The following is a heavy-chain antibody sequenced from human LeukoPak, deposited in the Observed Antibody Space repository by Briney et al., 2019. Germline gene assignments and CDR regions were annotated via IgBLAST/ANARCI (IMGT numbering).Heavy chain of an antibody. CDR3: AGYCSSTSCHGWFDP. Sequence: GGSLRLSCAASGFTFSSYSMNWVRRAPGRGLEWVSSISSSSSYIYYADSVKGRFTISRDNAKNSLYLQMNSLRAEDTAVYYCAGYCSSTSCHGWFDPWGQGTLVTVSP. D-gene: IGHD2-2*01. V-gene: IGHV3-21*01. CDR1: GFTFSSYS. J-gene: IGHJ5*02. CDR2: ISSSSSYI.